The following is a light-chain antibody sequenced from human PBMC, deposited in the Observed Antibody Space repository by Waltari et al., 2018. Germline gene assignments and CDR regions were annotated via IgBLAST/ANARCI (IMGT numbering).Light chain of an antibody. CDR3: QQTYSTPRT. CDR1: QNISSY. CDR2: AAT. J-gene: IGKJ2*01. Sequence: DIQMTQSPSSLAASVGDRVTITCRASQNISSYLDWYQKKPGKDPKLLIYAATSLQTGVPSMFSGRGSETAFTLTISSLQPDDFATYYCQQTYSTPRTFGQGTKLDI. V-gene: IGKV1-39*01.